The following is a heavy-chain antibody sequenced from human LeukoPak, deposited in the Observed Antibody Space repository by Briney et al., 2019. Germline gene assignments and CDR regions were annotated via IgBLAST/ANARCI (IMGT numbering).Heavy chain of an antibody. Sequence: PSETLSLTCAVYGGSFSGYYWSWIRQPPGKGLEWIGEINHSGSTNYNPSLKSRVTISVDMSKNQFSLKLSSVTAADTAVYYCARQLVNSSGWYSYYYYGMDVWGQGTTVTVSS. J-gene: IGHJ6*02. V-gene: IGHV4-34*01. CDR2: INHSGST. CDR1: GGSFSGYY. D-gene: IGHD6-19*01. CDR3: ARQLVNSSGWYSYYYYGMDV.